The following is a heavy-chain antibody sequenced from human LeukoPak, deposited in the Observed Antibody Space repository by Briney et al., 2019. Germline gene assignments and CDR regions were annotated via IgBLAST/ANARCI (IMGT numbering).Heavy chain of an antibody. CDR2: ISSGSTTI. D-gene: IGHD1-26*01. J-gene: IGHJ4*02. V-gene: IGHV3-48*02. CDR3: ARVTRVGAAHFDN. CDR1: GFSVSRYT. Sequence: PGGSLRLSCAASGFSVSRYTMNWVRQAPGKGLEWVSYISSGSTTIFYADSVKGRFTASRDNAENSLYLQMNSLRDEDTAVYYCARVTRVGAAHFDNWGQGTLVTVSS.